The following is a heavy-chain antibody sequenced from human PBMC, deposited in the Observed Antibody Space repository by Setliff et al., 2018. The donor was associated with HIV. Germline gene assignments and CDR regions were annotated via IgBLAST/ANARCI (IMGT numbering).Heavy chain of an antibody. CDR1: DGSISSQY. J-gene: IGHJ3*01. Sequence: SETLSLTCTVSDGSISSQYWSWIRQPPGKGLEWVGSIYYTGNTNYNPSLKSRVTISVDTSKNELSLKMSSVTAADTAVYYCARAPATMKVVVNHVPLAAFGLWGQGTMVTVSS. CDR3: ARAPATMKVVVNHVPLAAFGL. V-gene: IGHV4-59*11. CDR2: IYYTGNT. D-gene: IGHD3-22*01.